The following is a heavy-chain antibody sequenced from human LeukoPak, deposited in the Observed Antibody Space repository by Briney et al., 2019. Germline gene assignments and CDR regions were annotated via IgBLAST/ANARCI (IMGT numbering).Heavy chain of an antibody. V-gene: IGHV3-30*02. J-gene: IGHJ4*02. CDR3: AKKLYSSTWYSVDY. CDR2: IRYDGSDT. Sequence: PGGSLRLSCAASGFSTYGMHWVRQAPGKGLEWVAFIRYDGSDTHYADSVKGRFTISRDNFKSTVYLQMDSLRAEDTAIYYCAKKLYSSTWYSVDYWGQGTLVTVSS. CDR1: GFSTYG. D-gene: IGHD6-13*01.